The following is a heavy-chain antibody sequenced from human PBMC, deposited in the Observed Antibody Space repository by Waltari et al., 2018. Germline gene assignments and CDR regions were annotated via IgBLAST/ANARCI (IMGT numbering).Heavy chain of an antibody. CDR3: ARDRAVHDCDYYGMDV. Sequence: QVQLQESGPGLVKPSETLSLTCTVSGGSISSYYWSWLRPPPGNGLEWIGYIYYSGSTNYNPSLKRRVTISVETAKNQVPLKRSSVTGADTAVYYWARDRAVHDCDYYGMDVWGQGTTVTGSS. CDR1: GGSISSYY. CDR2: IYYSGST. J-gene: IGHJ6*02. D-gene: IGHD2-21*01. V-gene: IGHV4-59*01.